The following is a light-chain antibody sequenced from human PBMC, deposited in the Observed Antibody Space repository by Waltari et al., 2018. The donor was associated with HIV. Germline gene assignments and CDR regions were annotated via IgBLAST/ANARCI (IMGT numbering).Light chain of an antibody. Sequence: QSALTQPPSVSGSPGQSVTLSCTGTSSDVGPYDRFSWYHQPPGTAPNLMIYEVIYRPSGVPDRFSGSKSGNTASLTISGLQAEDEGDYYCSSYTSSNIYVFGTATTVTVL. V-gene: IGLV2-18*02. CDR1: SSDVGPYDR. J-gene: IGLJ1*01. CDR2: EVI. CDR3: SSYTSSNIYV.